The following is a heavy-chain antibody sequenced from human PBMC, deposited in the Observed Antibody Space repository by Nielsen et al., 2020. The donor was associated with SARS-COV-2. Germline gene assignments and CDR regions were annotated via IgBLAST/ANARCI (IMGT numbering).Heavy chain of an antibody. V-gene: IGHV4-30-4*01. Sequence: LRLSCTVSGGSISSGDYYRSWIRQPPGKGLEWIGYIYYSGSTSYNPSLKSRVTISVDTSKNQFSLKLSSVTAADTAVYYCARQSGGNSRVDYWGQGTLVTVSS. CDR3: ARQSGGNSRVDY. CDR2: IYYSGST. J-gene: IGHJ4*02. CDR1: GGSISSGDYY. D-gene: IGHD4-23*01.